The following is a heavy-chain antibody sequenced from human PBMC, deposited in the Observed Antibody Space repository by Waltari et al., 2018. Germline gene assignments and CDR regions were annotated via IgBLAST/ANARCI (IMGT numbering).Heavy chain of an antibody. CDR2: ISGSGGST. J-gene: IGHJ4*02. CDR1: GFTFSSYA. D-gene: IGHD4-17*01. CDR3: AKRAGYGDYAADY. Sequence: EVQLLESGGGLVQPGGSLRLSCAASGFTFSSYAMSWVRQAPGKGLEWVAAISGSGGSTYYADSVRGRFTISRDNSKNTLYLQMNSLRAEDTSVYYCAKRAGYGDYAADYWGQGTLVTVSS. V-gene: IGHV3-23*01.